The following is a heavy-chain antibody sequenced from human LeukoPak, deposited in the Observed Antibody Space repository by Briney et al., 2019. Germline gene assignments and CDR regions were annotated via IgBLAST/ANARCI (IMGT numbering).Heavy chain of an antibody. J-gene: IGHJ4*02. CDR2: ISYDGSNK. D-gene: IGHD3-10*01. Sequence: GGSLRLSCAASGFTFSSYAMHWVRQAPGKGLEWVAVISYDGSNKYYADSVKGRFTISRDNSKNTLYLQMNSLRAEDTAVYYCAKEGLGIYYGSGSYFDYWGQGTLVTVSS. CDR1: GFTFSSYA. V-gene: IGHV3-30*04. CDR3: AKEGLGIYYGSGSYFDY.